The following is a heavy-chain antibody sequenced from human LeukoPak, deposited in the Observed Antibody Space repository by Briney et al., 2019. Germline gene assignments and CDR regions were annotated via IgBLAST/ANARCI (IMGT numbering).Heavy chain of an antibody. CDR3: ARDWIDRSLDY. V-gene: IGHV3-33*01. CDR1: GFTFSDYG. D-gene: IGHD2-2*03. J-gene: IGHJ4*02. CDR2: LSPHANYE. Sequence: PGGSLRLSCAASGFTFSDYGIHWVRRAPGKGLEWVAVLSPHANYEYYADSVQGRFTMSRDDSKSTVYLLMNSLTDEETAVYYCARDWIDRSLDYWGLGTLVTVSS.